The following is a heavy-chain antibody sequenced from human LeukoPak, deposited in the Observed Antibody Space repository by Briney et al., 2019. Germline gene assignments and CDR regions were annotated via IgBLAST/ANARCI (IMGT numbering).Heavy chain of an antibody. CDR2: IYYSGST. Sequence: SETLSLTCTVSGGSFSGYYWSWIRQPPGKGLEWIGYIYYSGSTNYNPSLKSRVTISVDAPKNQFSLKLSSVTAADTAVYYCARVPLYSGTYYFDYWGQGTLVTVSS. V-gene: IGHV4-59*01. CDR3: ARVPLYSGTYYFDY. D-gene: IGHD1-26*01. J-gene: IGHJ4*02. CDR1: GGSFSGYY.